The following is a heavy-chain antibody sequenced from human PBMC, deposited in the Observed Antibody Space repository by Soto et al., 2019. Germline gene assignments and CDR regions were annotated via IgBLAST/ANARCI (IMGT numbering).Heavy chain of an antibody. J-gene: IGHJ5*02. CDR3: ASTGYCSGGICYNPYNWFDP. Sequence: QVQLVESGGGVVQPGRSLRLSCAASGFTFSSYGMHWVRQAPGKGLEWVAVIWYDGSNKYYADSVKGRFTISRDNSKNTLYLQMNSRRAEDTAVYYCASTGYCSGGICYNPYNWFDPGGQGTLVTVSS. V-gene: IGHV3-33*01. CDR1: GFTFSSYG. CDR2: IWYDGSNK. D-gene: IGHD2-15*01.